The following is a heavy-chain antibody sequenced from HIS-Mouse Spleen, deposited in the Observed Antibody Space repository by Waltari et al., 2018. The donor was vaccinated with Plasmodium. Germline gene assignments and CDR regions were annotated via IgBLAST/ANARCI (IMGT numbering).Heavy chain of an antibody. Sequence: QVQLQESGPGLVKPSETLSLTCTVSGGSLSSYYWSWIRQPPGKGLEWIGYIYYSESTNYNPSLKSRVTISVDTSKYQFSLKLSSGTDADTAVYYCARDCSSTSCLDAFDIWGQGTMVTVSS. V-gene: IGHV4-59*01. CDR2: IYYSEST. CDR3: ARDCSSTSCLDAFDI. D-gene: IGHD2-2*01. CDR1: GGSLSSYY. J-gene: IGHJ3*02.